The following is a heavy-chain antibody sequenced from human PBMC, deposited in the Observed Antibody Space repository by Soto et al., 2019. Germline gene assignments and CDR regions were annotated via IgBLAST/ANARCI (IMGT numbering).Heavy chain of an antibody. D-gene: IGHD3-10*01. CDR2: IYYSGST. Sequence: QVQLQESGPGLVKPSQTLSLTCTVSGGSISSGDYYWSWIRQPPGKGLEWIGYIYYSGSTYYNPSLKSRVTISVDTSKNQFSLKLSSVTAADTAVYYCARDRSYYGSGSPRPPYYFDYWGQGTLVTVSS. CDR3: ARDRSYYGSGSPRPPYYFDY. J-gene: IGHJ4*02. V-gene: IGHV4-30-4*01. CDR1: GGSISSGDYY.